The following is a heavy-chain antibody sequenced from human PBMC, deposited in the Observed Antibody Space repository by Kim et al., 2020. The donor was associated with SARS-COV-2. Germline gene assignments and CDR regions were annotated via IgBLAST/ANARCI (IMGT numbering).Heavy chain of an antibody. D-gene: IGHD3-22*01. V-gene: IGHV3-30*18. J-gene: IGHJ4*02. Sequence: GGSLRLSCAASGFTFSSYGMHWVRQAPGKGLEWVAVISYDGSNKYYADSVKGRFTISRDNSKNTLYLQMNSLRAEDTAVYYCAKGSFLSSGYYFDYWGQG. CDR3: AKGSFLSSGYYFDY. CDR1: GFTFSSYG. CDR2: ISYDGSNK.